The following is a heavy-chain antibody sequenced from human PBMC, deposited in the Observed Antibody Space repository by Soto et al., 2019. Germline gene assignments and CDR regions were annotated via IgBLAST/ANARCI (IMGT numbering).Heavy chain of an antibody. D-gene: IGHD1-26*01. Sequence: SETLSLTCAVYGGSFSGYYWTWIRQPPGTGLEWIGEINHSGSTNYNPSLKSRVTISVDTSKNQFSLKLTSVTAADTAVYYCARAPQWELLSHYWGQGTLVTVSS. CDR3: ARAPQWELLSHY. V-gene: IGHV4-34*01. CDR1: GGSFSGYY. CDR2: INHSGST. J-gene: IGHJ4*02.